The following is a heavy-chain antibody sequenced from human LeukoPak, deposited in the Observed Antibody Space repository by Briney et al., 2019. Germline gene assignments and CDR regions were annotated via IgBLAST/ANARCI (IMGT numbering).Heavy chain of an antibody. D-gene: IGHD3-22*01. Sequence: GGSLRLSCAASGFTFDSYAMSWVRQAPGKGLEWVSAISGSGGSTYYAGSVKGRFTISRDNSKNTLFLQMNSLRAEDTALYYCAKGSSGYFVDLWGQGTLVTVSS. CDR1: GFTFDSYA. J-gene: IGHJ5*02. CDR2: ISGSGGST. V-gene: IGHV3-23*01. CDR3: AKGSSGYFVDL.